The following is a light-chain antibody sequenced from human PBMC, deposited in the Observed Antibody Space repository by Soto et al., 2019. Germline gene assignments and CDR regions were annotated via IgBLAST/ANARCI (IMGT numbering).Light chain of an antibody. CDR1: QGISSF. CDR3: QQLNSHPPT. J-gene: IGKJ2*01. Sequence: DIQLTQSPSFLSESVGDRVTITCRASQGISSFLAWYQQKPGKAPKLLISAASTLQSGVPSRFSGSGSGTEFTLTISSLQPEDFATYYCQQLNSHPPTFGQGTKLEIK. CDR2: AAS. V-gene: IGKV1-9*01.